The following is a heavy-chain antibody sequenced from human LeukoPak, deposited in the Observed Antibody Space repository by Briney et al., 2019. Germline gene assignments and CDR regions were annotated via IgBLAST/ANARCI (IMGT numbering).Heavy chain of an antibody. CDR3: ARGLVGTTSVYFDY. CDR2: ISSGSGYI. V-gene: IGHV3-21*01. D-gene: IGHD1-26*01. Sequence: GGSLRLSCAVSGFTFITYSMNWVRQAPGKGLEWVSSISSGSGYIYQADSVKGRFTISRDNAKNSLYLQMNSLRAEDTAVYYCARGLVGTTSVYFDYWGQGTLSPSPQ. CDR1: GFTFITYS. J-gene: IGHJ4*02.